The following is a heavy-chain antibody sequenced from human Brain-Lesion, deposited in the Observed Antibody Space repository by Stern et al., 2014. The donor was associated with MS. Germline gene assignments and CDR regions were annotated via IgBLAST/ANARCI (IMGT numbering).Heavy chain of an antibody. D-gene: IGHD2-2*01. CDR1: GGSISSGGYY. V-gene: IGHV4-61*02. Sequence: VQLVESGPGLVKPSQTLSLSCTVSGGSISSGGYYWSWIRQPAGKGLEWIGRIFYSGSTSYNPSLKSRVTLSTDTSKHQFSLRRNSMTAADTAVYYCARGRVVPGFQYYATDVWGQGTTVIVAS. CDR2: IFYSGST. J-gene: IGHJ6*02. CDR3: ARGRVVPGFQYYATDV.